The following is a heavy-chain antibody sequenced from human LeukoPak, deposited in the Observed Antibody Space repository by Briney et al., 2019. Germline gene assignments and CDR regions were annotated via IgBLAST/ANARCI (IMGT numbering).Heavy chain of an antibody. J-gene: IGHJ4*02. D-gene: IGHD2-2*01. CDR1: GGTFSSYA. V-gene: IGHV1-69*13. CDR2: IIPIFGTA. CDR3: ASSYCSSTSCQRAFDY. Sequence: SVKVSCKASGGTFSSYAISWVRQAPGQGLEWMGGIIPIFGTANYAQKFQGGVTITADESTSTAYMELSSLRSEDTAVYYCASSYCSSTSCQRAFDYWGQGTLVTVSS.